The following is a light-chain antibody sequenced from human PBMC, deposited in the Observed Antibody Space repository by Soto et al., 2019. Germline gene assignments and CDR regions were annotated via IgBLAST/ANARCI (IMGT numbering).Light chain of an antibody. J-gene: IGLJ3*02. CDR1: SSNIGAGYD. Sequence: QSVLTQPPSVSGAPGRRVTISCAGSSSNIGAGYDVHWYQQLPGTAPKLLIYGYTIRPSGVPDRFSGSRSGTSASLAITGLQAEDEADYYCQSYDSSLRGWVFGGGTKLTVL. V-gene: IGLV1-40*01. CDR2: GYT. CDR3: QSYDSSLRGWV.